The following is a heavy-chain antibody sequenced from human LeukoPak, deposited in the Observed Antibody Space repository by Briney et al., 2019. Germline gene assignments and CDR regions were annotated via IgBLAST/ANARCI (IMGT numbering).Heavy chain of an antibody. CDR2: ISGSSRTM. CDR3: ARDAYCGGDCYSRLDGMDV. J-gene: IGHJ6*02. Sequence: GGSLRLSCAASGFTFSTYSMNWVRQAPGKGLEWVSYISGSSRTMYYADSVKGRFTISRDNVKKSLYLQMNSLRAEDTAVYYCARDAYCGGDCYSRLDGMDVWGQGTTVTVSS. V-gene: IGHV3-48*04. D-gene: IGHD2-21*02. CDR1: GFTFSTYS.